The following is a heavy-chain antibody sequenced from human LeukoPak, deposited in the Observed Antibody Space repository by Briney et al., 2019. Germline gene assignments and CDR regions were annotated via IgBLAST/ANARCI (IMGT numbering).Heavy chain of an antibody. CDR2: IRSTAFGGTT. V-gene: IGHV3-49*04. Sequence: GGSLRLSCTTSGFSFGDYAMNWVRQAPGKGLEWIGFIRSTAFGGTTCQAASVEGRFTISRDDSKSIAYLQMNSLKTEDTGVYFCAREGQFCGDDCYLGHWGQGTLVTVSP. CDR3: AREGQFCGDDCYLGH. J-gene: IGHJ5*02. CDR1: GFSFGDYA. D-gene: IGHD2-21*02.